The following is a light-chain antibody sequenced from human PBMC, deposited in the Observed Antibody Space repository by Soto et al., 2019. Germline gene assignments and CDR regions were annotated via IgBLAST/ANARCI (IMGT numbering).Light chain of an antibody. V-gene: IGLV2-18*01. J-gene: IGLJ1*01. CDR1: SSDVGSYNR. CDR2: EVS. CDR3: SLYTNSSTYV. Sequence: QSVLTQPPSVSGSPGQSVTISCTGTSSDVGSYNRVSWYQQPPGTAPKLMIYEVSNRPSGVPDRFSGSKSGNTASLTISGLQAEDEADSYCSLYTNSSTYVFGTGTKVTVL.